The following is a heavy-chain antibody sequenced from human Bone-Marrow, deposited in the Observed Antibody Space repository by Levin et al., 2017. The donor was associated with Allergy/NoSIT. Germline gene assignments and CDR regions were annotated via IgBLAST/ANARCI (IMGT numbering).Heavy chain of an antibody. D-gene: IGHD2-15*01. CDR2: ISSSGGST. CDR3: ARGRGFCGGGACNYHYYMDV. V-gene: IGHV3-64*01. CDR1: GFTFSGFG. Sequence: GGSLRLSCAASGFTFSGFGMHWVRQAPGKGLEHVSGISSSGGSTFYANSVKGRFTISRDNPKNTVYLQMGSLRGEDMAVYYCARGRGFCGGGACNYHYYMDVWGKGTTIPVSS. J-gene: IGHJ6*03.